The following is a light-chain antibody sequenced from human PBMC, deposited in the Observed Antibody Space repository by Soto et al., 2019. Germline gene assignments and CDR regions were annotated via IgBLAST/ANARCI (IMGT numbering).Light chain of an antibody. Sequence: DIVMTQTPLSLPVTPGEPASISCRSSQSLLDSDDGNTYLDWYLQKPGQSPQLPIYTLSYWASGVPDRFSGSGSGTDFTLKISRVEAEDIGVYYCMQRIEFPSVFGQGTRLEIK. CDR2: TLS. J-gene: IGKJ5*01. CDR1: QSLLDSDDGNTY. CDR3: MQRIEFPSV. V-gene: IGKV2-40*01.